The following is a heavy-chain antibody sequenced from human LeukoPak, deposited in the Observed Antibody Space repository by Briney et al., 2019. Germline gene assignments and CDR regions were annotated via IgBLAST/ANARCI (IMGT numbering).Heavy chain of an antibody. CDR2: INAGNGNT. Sequence: ASVKVSCKASGYTFTSYAMHWVRQAPGQRLEWMGWINAGNGNTKYSQKFQGRVTITRDTSASTAYMELSSLRSEDTAVYYCARDRGTRRATITLFDYWGQGTLVTVSS. J-gene: IGHJ4*02. V-gene: IGHV1-3*01. D-gene: IGHD5-12*01. CDR1: GYTFTSYA. CDR3: ARDRGTRRATITLFDY.